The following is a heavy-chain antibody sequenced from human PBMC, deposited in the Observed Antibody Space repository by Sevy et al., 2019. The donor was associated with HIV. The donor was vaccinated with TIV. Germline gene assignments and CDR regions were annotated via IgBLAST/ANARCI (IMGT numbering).Heavy chain of an antibody. CDR3: ARRGVAAAGTDY. J-gene: IGHJ4*02. Sequence: SETLSLTCTVSGGSISSSSYYWGWIRQPPGKGLEWIGSIYYSGSTYYNPSLKSRVTISVDTSKNQFSLKLSSGTAADTAVYYCARRGVAAAGTDYWGQGTLVTVSS. D-gene: IGHD6-13*01. V-gene: IGHV4-39*01. CDR2: IYYSGST. CDR1: GGSISSSSYY.